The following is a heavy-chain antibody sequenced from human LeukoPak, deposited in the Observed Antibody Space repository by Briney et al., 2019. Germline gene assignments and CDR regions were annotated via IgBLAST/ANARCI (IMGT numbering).Heavy chain of an antibody. CDR2: IKEDGSEK. CDR1: GFTFSSYW. CDR3: ARGGGYYYYYMDV. Sequence: GGSLRLSCAASGFTFSSYWMSWVRQAPGKGLEWVANIKEDGSEKYYVDSVKGRFTISRDNAKNSLYLQMNSLRAEDTAVYYCARGGGYYYYYMDVWGKGTTVTVSS. J-gene: IGHJ6*03. V-gene: IGHV3-7*01. D-gene: IGHD3-10*01.